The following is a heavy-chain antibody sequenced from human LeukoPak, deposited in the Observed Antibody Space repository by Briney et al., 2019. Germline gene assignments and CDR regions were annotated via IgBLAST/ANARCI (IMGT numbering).Heavy chain of an antibody. CDR3: ARQPRRRPHYYDSSGYFHYDI. D-gene: IGHD3-22*01. J-gene: IGHJ3*02. CDR2: IYYSGST. Sequence: SETLSLTCTVSGGSISSYYWSWIRQPPGKGLEWIGYIYYSGSTNYNPSLKSRVTISVDTSKNQFSLKLSSVTAADTAVYYCARQPRRRPHYYDSSGYFHYDIWGQGTMVTVSS. CDR1: GGSISSYY. V-gene: IGHV4-59*08.